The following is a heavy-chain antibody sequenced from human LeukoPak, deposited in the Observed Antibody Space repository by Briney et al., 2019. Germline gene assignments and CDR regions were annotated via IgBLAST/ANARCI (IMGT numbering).Heavy chain of an antibody. V-gene: IGHV4-59*01. CDR2: IYYSGST. CDR3: ARGISPSFDI. D-gene: IGHD3-3*01. CDR1: GGSISSYY. J-gene: IGHJ3*02. Sequence: PSETLSLTCTVSGGSISSYYWSWIRQPPGKGLEWIGYIYYSGSTNYNPSLKRRVTISVDTSKNQFSLKLSSVTAADTAVYYCARGISPSFDIWGQGTMVTVSS.